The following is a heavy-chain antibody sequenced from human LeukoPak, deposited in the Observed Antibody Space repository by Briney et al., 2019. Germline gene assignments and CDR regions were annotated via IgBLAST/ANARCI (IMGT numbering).Heavy chain of an antibody. CDR1: GFTFSSYG. Sequence: GGSLRLSCAASGFTFSSYGMHWVRQAPGKGLEWVAVIAYRGGAEYYADSVKGRFTISRDNSKNTVDLQLNSLRAEDSAVYYCAKQSFRMVNYFDYWGQGTLVTVSS. CDR3: AKQSFRMVNYFDY. V-gene: IGHV3-30*18. D-gene: IGHD3-16*02. CDR2: IAYRGGAE. J-gene: IGHJ4*02.